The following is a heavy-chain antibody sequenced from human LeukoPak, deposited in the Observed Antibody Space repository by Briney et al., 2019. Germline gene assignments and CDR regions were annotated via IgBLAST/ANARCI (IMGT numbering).Heavy chain of an antibody. V-gene: IGHV3-23*01. CDR1: GFTFSSYA. Sequence: GGSLRLSCAASGFTFSSYAMSWVRQAPGKGLEWVSAISGSGGSTYYADSVKGRFTISRDNSKNTLYLQMNGLRAEDTAVYYCAKGAREYSGYDDYFDYWGQGTLVTVSS. CDR2: ISGSGGST. CDR3: AKGAREYSGYDDYFDY. D-gene: IGHD5-12*01. J-gene: IGHJ4*02.